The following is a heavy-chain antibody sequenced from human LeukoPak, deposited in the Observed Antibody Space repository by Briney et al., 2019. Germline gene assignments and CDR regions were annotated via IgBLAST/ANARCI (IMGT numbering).Heavy chain of an antibody. CDR2: MNPNSGNT. V-gene: IGHV1-8*01. J-gene: IGHJ6*02. Sequence: ASVKVSCTASGYIFISHDINWVRQATGQGLEWMGWMNPNSGNTGYGQKFQGRVTMTRNTSISTAYMELSSLRSEDTAVYYCARSIAASGGYYGMDVWGQGTTVTVSS. CDR3: ARSIAASGGYYGMDV. D-gene: IGHD6-6*01. CDR1: GYIFISHD.